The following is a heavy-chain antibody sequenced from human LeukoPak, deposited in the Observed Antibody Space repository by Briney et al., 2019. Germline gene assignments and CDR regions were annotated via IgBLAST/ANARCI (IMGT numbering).Heavy chain of an antibody. CDR3: ATLYYYGSGSPLPFDY. CDR2: ISGSADGT. Sequence: GSLRLSCAASGFTFSTSAMNWVRQAPGKGLEWISTISGSADGTHYRDSVRGRFTISRDNSKNTLYLHMNSLRAEDSAVYYCATLYYYGSGSPLPFDYWGQGTLVTVSS. J-gene: IGHJ4*02. CDR1: GFTFSTSA. V-gene: IGHV3-23*01. D-gene: IGHD3-10*01.